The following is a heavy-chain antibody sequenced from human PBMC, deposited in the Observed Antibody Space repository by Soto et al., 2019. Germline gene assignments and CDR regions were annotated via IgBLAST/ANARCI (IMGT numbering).Heavy chain of an antibody. V-gene: IGHV3-30*18. CDR3: AKNTYYHDSSGYYVFDY. D-gene: IGHD3-22*01. CDR1: GFTFTDYG. CDR2: ISYDGSNK. J-gene: IGHJ4*02. Sequence: QVPLVESGGGVVQPGRSLRLSCADSGFTFTDYGMLWVRQAPGKGLEWVAVISYDGSNKNYADSVKGRFTISRDNSKNTLYLQMNSLRAEDTAVYYCAKNTYYHDSSGYYVFDYWGQGTLVTVSS.